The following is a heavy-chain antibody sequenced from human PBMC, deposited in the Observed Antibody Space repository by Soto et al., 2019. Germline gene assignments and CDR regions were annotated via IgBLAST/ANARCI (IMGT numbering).Heavy chain of an antibody. J-gene: IGHJ6*02. CDR3: ARGIAVAGSDYYYYGMDV. D-gene: IGHD6-19*01. CDR2: INPSGGST. V-gene: IGHV1-46*01. CDR1: GYTFTSYY. Sequence: ASVKVSCXASGYTFTSYYMRWVRQAPGQGLEWMGIINPSGGSTSYAQKFQGRVTMTRDTSTSTVYMELSSLRSEDTAVYYCARGIAVAGSDYYYYGMDVWGQGTTVTVSS.